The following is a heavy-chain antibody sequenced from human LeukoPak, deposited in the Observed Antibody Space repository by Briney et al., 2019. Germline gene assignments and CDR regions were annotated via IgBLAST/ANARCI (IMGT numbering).Heavy chain of an antibody. CDR1: GFTFSSSV. V-gene: IGHV3-23*01. Sequence: GGSLRLSCAASGFTFSSSVMSWVRQAPGKGLEWVSAISASGGSTYYADSVKGRFTISRDNAKNSLYLQMNNLRAEDTAVYYCSRGRLFGDYWGQGALVTVSS. CDR3: SRGRLFGDY. J-gene: IGHJ4*02. D-gene: IGHD2-21*02. CDR2: ISASGGST.